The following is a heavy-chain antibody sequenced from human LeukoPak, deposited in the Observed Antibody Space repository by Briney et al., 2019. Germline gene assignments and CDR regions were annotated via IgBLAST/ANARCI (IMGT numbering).Heavy chain of an antibody. CDR1: GYTFTNYG. CDR2: ISAYNGNT. J-gene: IGHJ4*02. Sequence: ASVKVSCKASGYTFTNYGISWVRQAPGQGLEWMGWISAYNGNTNYAQKLQGRVTMTTDTSTSTAYMELRSLRSDDTAVYYCARDRGITMIVVGLFDYRGQGTLVTVSS. CDR3: ARDRGITMIVVGLFDY. V-gene: IGHV1-18*01. D-gene: IGHD3-22*01.